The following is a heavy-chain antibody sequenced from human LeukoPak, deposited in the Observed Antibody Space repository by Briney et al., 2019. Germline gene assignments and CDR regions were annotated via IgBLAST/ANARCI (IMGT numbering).Heavy chain of an antibody. CDR2: MNPNSGNT. CDR1: GYTFTSYD. CDR3: ARGGNWGRYYYYGMDV. J-gene: IGHJ6*02. Sequence: ASVKVSCKASGYTFTSYDINWVRQATGQGLEWMGWMNPNSGNTGYAQKFQGRVTITRNTSISTAYMELSRLRSDDTAVYYCARGGNWGRYYYYGMDVWGQGTTVTVSS. V-gene: IGHV1-8*03. D-gene: IGHD3-16*01.